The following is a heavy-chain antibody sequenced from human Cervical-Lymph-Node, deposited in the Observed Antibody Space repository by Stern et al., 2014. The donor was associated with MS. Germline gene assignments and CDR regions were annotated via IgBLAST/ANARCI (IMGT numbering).Heavy chain of an antibody. CDR1: GFSFSRYA. J-gene: IGHJ4*02. D-gene: IGHD6-13*01. Sequence: VQLVESGGGVVQPGGALRLSCAAAGFSFSRYAMPWVRPAPGKGLEWVALIWYDGSNPYYADSVTGRFTISRDNFKNTLYLQMNSLRAEDTAVYYCASAYSSSHYYFDYWGQGTLVTVSS. V-gene: IGHV3-33*01. CDR3: ASAYSSSHYYFDY. CDR2: IWYDGSNP.